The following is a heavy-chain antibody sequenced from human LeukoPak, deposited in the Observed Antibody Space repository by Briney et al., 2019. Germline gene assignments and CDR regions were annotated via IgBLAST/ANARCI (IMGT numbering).Heavy chain of an antibody. V-gene: IGHV1-2*02. CDR3: ARFSVGGRYDFDY. CDR2: INPNSGDT. Sequence: PRASVKVSCKASGYTFTGYYMHWVRQAPGQGLEWMGWINPNSGDTNYAQKWQGRVTMTRDTSISTAYMELSRLRSDDTAVYYCARFSVGGRYDFDYWGQGTLVTVSS. J-gene: IGHJ4*02. CDR1: GYTFTGYY. D-gene: IGHD3-9*01.